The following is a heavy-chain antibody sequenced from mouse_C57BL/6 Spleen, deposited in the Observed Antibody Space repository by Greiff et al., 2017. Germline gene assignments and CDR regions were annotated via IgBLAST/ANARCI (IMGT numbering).Heavy chain of an antibody. Sequence: SCKASGYTFTSYWMQWVKQRPGQGLEWIGEIDPSDSYTNYNQKFKGKATLTVDTSSSTAYMQLSSLTSEDSAVYYCARRYGSSLYFDVWGTGTTVTVSS. V-gene: IGHV1-50*01. CDR1: GYTFTSYW. CDR2: IDPSDSYT. CDR3: ARRYGSSLYFDV. D-gene: IGHD1-1*01. J-gene: IGHJ1*03.